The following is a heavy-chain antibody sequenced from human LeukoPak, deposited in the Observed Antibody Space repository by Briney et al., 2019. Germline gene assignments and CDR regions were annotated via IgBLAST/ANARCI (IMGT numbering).Heavy chain of an antibody. D-gene: IGHD2-21*02. J-gene: IGHJ4*02. CDR3: AKVPRDSDCY. CDR2: INEDGSVK. Sequence: GGSLRLSCAVSGGTFSAYWVAWVRQSPGKGLEWVAEINEDGSVKYYVDSMKRRFTISRDNAKNSLYLQMNSLGAEDTAVYYCAKVPRDSDCYWGQGTLVTVSS. V-gene: IGHV3-7*01. CDR1: GGTFSAYW.